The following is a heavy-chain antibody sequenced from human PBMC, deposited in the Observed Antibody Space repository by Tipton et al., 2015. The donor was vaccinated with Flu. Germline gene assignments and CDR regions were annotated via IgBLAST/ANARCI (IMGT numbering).Heavy chain of an antibody. Sequence: QLVQSGAEVKPSQTLSLTCSVSGVSISSGGSYCSWIRQHPGKGLEWIGYIYYSGSTYYNPSLKSRVSMSLDTSKNQVSLKLSSVTAADTAVYYCARPHRQFSDNAFDIWGQGTMVTVSS. CDR2: IYYSGST. CDR1: GVSISSGGSY. CDR3: ARPHRQFSDNAFDI. D-gene: IGHD5-24*01. V-gene: IGHV4-31*03. J-gene: IGHJ3*02.